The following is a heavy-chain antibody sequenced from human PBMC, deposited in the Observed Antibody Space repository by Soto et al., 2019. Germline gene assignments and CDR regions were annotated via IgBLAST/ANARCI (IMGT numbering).Heavy chain of an antibody. CDR1: GFTFSSYV. D-gene: IGHD6-13*01. J-gene: IGHJ4*02. CDR3: ARDKAAAPYGLFDY. CDR2: ISASGGST. Sequence: EVQLLESGGGLVQPGGSLRLSCAASGFTFSSYVMSWVRQAPGKGLEWVSAISASGGSTYYADSVKGRFTISRDNSKNTLYLQMNSLRAEDTAVYYCARDKAAAPYGLFDYWGQGTLVTVSS. V-gene: IGHV3-23*01.